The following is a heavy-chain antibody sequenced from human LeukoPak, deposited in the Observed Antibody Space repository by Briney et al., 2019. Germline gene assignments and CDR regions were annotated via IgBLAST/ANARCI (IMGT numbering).Heavy chain of an antibody. J-gene: IGHJ2*01. V-gene: IGHV4-34*01. Sequence: PSETLSLTCAVYGGSFSGYYWSWIRQPPGKGLEWIGEINQNGSTNYNPSLKSRVTISVDTSKNQFSLKLSSVTAADTAVYYCARMRDYYGSGSYYNSSYPSSWYFDLWGRGTLVTVSS. CDR2: INQNGST. D-gene: IGHD3-10*01. CDR1: GGSFSGYY. CDR3: ARMRDYYGSGSYYNSSYPSSWYFDL.